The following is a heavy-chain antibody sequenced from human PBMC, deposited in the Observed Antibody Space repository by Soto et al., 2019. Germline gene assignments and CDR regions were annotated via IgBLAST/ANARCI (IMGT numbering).Heavy chain of an antibody. CDR2: ISKTSSTI. CDR1: GFTFGDFY. Sequence: QAQLVESGGDLVQPGGSLRLSCAASGFTFGDFYMTWIRLAPGRGLEWISYISKTSSTIYYADSVKGRFSISRDNAKNSLHLQMNSLRPEDTAVYYCARPNGNPRGGVLNLGGRGTLVIVSS. D-gene: IGHD1-1*01. CDR3: ARPNGNPRGGVLNL. J-gene: IGHJ4*02. V-gene: IGHV3-11*01.